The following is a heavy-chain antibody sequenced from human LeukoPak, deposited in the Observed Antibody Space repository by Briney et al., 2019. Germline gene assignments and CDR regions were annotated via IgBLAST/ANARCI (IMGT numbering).Heavy chain of an antibody. D-gene: IGHD4-11*01. J-gene: IGHJ3*02. V-gene: IGHV1-69*01. CDR1: GGTFSSYA. CDR2: IIPIFGTA. Sequence: SVKVSCKASGGTFSSYAIGWVRQAPGQGLEWMGGIIPIFGTANYAQKFQGRVTITADESTSTAYMELSSLRSEDTAVYYCARAGQELGDAFDIWGQGTMVTVSS. CDR3: ARAGQELGDAFDI.